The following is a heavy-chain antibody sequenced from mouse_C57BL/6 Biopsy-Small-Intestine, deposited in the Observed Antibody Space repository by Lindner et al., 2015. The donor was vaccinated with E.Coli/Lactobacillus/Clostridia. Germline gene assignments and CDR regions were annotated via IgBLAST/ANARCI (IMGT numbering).Heavy chain of an antibody. CDR1: GYTFTNYE. Sequence: SVKVSCKASGYTFTNYELDWVRQAAGQGLEWMGWMHPNSGQTGYAQKFQGRFTMTRDTSINTAYMELNSLRSEDTAVYYCVKRVSPLSSSDQGGMDVWGQGTTVTVSS. CDR3: VKRVSPLSSSDQGGMDV. D-gene: IGHD2-10*02. J-gene: IGHJ1*01. CDR2: MHPNSGQT. V-gene: IGHV1S29*02.